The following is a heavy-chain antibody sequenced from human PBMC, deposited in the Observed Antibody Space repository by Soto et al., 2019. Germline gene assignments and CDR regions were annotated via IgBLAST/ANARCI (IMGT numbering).Heavy chain of an antibody. J-gene: IGHJ2*01. CDR2: IWYDGSNK. CDR3: ARDRGGWYFDL. V-gene: IGHV3-33*01. CDR1: GFTFSSYG. D-gene: IGHD5-12*01. Sequence: QVQLVESGGGVVQPGRSLRLSCAASGFTFSSYGMHWVRQAPGKGLEWVAVIWYDGSNKYYVDSVKGRFTISRDNDKNTLYRQVNSLRAEDTAVYYCARDRGGWYFDLWGRGTLVTVSS.